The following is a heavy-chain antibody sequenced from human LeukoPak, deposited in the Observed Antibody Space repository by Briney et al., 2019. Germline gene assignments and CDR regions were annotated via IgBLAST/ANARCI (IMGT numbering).Heavy chain of an antibody. Sequence: GGSLRLSCAASGFTFSSYSMNWVRQAPGKGLEWVSSISSSSSYIYYADSVKGRFTISRDNAKNSLYPQMNSLRAEDTAVYYCARDGEDEDIVVVPAAIYVYWGQGTLVTVSS. J-gene: IGHJ4*02. CDR3: ARDGEDEDIVVVPAAIYVY. D-gene: IGHD2-2*01. V-gene: IGHV3-21*01. CDR2: ISSSSSYI. CDR1: GFTFSSYS.